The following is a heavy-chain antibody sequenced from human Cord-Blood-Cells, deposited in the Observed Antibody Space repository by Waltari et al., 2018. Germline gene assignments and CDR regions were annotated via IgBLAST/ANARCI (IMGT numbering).Heavy chain of an antibody. J-gene: IGHJ4*02. V-gene: IGHV1-69*04. CDR2: IIPSLGIA. CDR1: GGTFSSYA. D-gene: IGHD1-20*01. Sequence: QVQLVQSGAEVKKPGSSVKVSCKASGGTFSSYAISWVRQAPGQGLEWMGGIIPSLGIANYAQKCQGRVTITADESTSTAYMELSSLRSEDTTVYYCARGGNWNYFDYWGQGTLVTVSS. CDR3: ARGGNWNYFDY.